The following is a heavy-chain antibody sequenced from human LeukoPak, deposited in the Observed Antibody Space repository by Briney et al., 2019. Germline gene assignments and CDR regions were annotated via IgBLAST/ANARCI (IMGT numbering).Heavy chain of an antibody. V-gene: IGHV3-15*01. CDR3: TTYFVIVVAATEYFQH. CDR2: IKSKTDGGTT. CDR1: GFTFSNAW. J-gene: IGHJ1*01. Sequence: PGGSLRLSCAASGFTFSNAWMSWVRQAPGKGREWVGRIKSKTDGGTTDYAAPVKGRFTISRDDSKNTLYLQMNSLKTEDTAVYYCTTYFVIVVAATEYFQHWGQGTLVTVSS. D-gene: IGHD3-22*01.